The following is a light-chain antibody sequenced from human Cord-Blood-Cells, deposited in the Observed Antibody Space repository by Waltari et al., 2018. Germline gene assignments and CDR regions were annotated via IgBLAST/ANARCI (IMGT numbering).Light chain of an antibody. V-gene: IGKV1-39*01. Sequence: DIQLTQAPSALSASVGDRVTIPCRAVQSFSSYLNWYQQKPGKAPKLLIYAASSLQSGVPSRFSGSGSGTACTLTISSLQPEDFATYYCQQSYSTPVSFGQWTRLESK. CDR2: AAS. CDR3: QQSYSTPVS. CDR1: QSFSSY. J-gene: IGKJ5*01.